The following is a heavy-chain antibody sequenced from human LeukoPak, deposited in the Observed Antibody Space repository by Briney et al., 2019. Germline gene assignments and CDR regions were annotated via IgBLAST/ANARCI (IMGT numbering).Heavy chain of an antibody. CDR1: GFTDSSNY. CDR2: VYSGGST. CDR3: ASPAVLGIAAAGTLGY. Sequence: PGGSLRLSCAASGFTDSSNYMSWVRQAPGKGLEWGSVVYSGGSTYYADSVKDRFTISRHNSKNTLYLQMNSLRAEDTAVYYCASPAVLGIAAAGTLGYWGQGTLVTVTA. V-gene: IGHV3-53*04. J-gene: IGHJ4*02. D-gene: IGHD6-13*01.